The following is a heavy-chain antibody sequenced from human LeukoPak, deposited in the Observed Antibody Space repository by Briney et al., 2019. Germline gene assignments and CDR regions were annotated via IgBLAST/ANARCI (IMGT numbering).Heavy chain of an antibody. CDR2: IYSGGST. CDR1: GFTVSSNY. CDR3: AKDHLFSGSYYNGDFDY. Sequence: GGSLRLSCAASGFTVSSNYMSWVRQAPGKGLEWVSVIYSGGSTYYADSVKGRFTISRDNSKNTLYLQMNSLRAEDTAVYYCAKDHLFSGSYYNGDFDYWGQGTLVTVSS. J-gene: IGHJ4*02. D-gene: IGHD3-10*01. V-gene: IGHV3-66*01.